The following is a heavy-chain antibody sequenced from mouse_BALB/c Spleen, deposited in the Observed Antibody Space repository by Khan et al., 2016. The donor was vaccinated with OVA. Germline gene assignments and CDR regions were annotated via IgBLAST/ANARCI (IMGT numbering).Heavy chain of an antibody. Sequence: EVKVVESGGDLVKPGGSLKLSCAASGFTFSTYGMSWVRQTPDKRLEWVANVSTGGSYTYYPDSVKGRFTISRDNAKNTLYLQMSGLKYEDTAMFYCTRLAYYYDSEGFAYWGQGTLVTVSA. J-gene: IGHJ3*01. V-gene: IGHV5-6*01. CDR3: TRLAYYYDSEGFAY. CDR1: GFTFSTYG. CDR2: VSTGGSYT. D-gene: IGHD1-1*01.